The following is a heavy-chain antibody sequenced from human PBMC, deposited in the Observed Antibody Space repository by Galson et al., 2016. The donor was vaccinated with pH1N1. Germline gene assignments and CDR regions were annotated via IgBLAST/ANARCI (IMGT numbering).Heavy chain of an antibody. D-gene: IGHD7-27*01. CDR2: FGAGHDI. J-gene: IGHJ4*02. V-gene: IGHV3-48*01. CDR1: GFTFSDYS. Sequence: SLRLSCAASGFTFSDYSMNWVRQAPGKGLEWLSYFGAGHDIYYADSVKGRFPISRDNARNSLYLQMNSLRAEDTAVYYCVRDNWGLDYWGQGTLVTVSS. CDR3: VRDNWGLDY.